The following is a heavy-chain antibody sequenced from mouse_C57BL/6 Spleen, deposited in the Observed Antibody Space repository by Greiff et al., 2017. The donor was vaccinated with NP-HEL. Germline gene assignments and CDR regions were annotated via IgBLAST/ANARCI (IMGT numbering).Heavy chain of an antibody. D-gene: IGHD1-1*01. CDR1: GYTFTSYW. V-gene: IGHV1-72*01. CDR3: ARFHYYGSSYRYFDV. J-gene: IGHJ1*03. CDR2: IDPNSGGT. Sequence: QVHVKQPGAELVKPGASVKLSCKASGYTFTSYWMHWVKQRPGRGLEWIGRIDPNSGGTKYNEKFKSKATLTVDKPSSTAYMQLSSLTSEDSAVYYCARFHYYGSSYRYFDVWGTGTTVTVSS.